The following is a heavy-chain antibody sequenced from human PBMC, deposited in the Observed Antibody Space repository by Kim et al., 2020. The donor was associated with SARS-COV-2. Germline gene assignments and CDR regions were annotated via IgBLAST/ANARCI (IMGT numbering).Heavy chain of an antibody. Sequence: KRYSPSLKSRLTITKDTSKNQVVLTMTNMDPVDTATYYCAHRRGSGIVDYWGQGTLVTVSS. V-gene: IGHV2-5*01. J-gene: IGHJ4*02. CDR3: AHRRGSGIVDY. D-gene: IGHD1-26*01. CDR2: K.